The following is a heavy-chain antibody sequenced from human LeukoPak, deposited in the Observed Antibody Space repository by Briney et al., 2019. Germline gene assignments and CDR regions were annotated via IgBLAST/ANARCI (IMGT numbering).Heavy chain of an antibody. CDR3: AQDSDGYSN. D-gene: IGHD5-18*01. CDR2: IKEDGTKD. J-gene: IGHJ4*02. CDR1: GFTLRSAW. Sequence: GGSLRLSCAASGFTLRSAWMSWLRQAPGKGLEWVANIKEDGTKDYYVDAVKGPFTISRDNAKNSLYLQMNYLRAEDTAVYYCAQDSDGYSNWGQGTLVTVSS. V-gene: IGHV3-7*01.